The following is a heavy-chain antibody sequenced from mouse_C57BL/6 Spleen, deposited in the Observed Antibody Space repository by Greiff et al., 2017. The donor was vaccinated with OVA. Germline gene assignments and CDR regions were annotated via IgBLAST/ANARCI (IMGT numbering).Heavy chain of an antibody. Sequence: VQLQQSGPELVKPGASVKISCKASGYAFSSSWMNWVKQRPGKGLEWIGRIYPGDGDTNYNGKFKGKATLTADKSSSTAYMQLSSLTSEDSAVYFCASTTGGAYWGQGTLVTVSA. CDR1: GYAFSSSW. CDR2: IYPGDGDT. V-gene: IGHV1-82*01. D-gene: IGHD1-1*01. CDR3: ASTTGGAY. J-gene: IGHJ3*01.